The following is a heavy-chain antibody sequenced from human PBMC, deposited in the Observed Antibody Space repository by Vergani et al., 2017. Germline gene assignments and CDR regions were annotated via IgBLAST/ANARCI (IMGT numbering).Heavy chain of an antibody. D-gene: IGHD2-15*01. CDR3: ARDLAYCHEGSCAL. CDR1: GFTFNRYG. CDR2: VLFDGSNE. Sequence: QVQLVQSGGGVVQPGGSLRLSCVASGFTFNRYGMQWVRQAPGKGLEWVAYVLFDGSNEYYADSVKGRFIVSRDNSNDALYLQMNSLITDDTAVYYCARDLAYCHEGSCALWGQGSVVTVSS. V-gene: IGHV3-30*02. J-gene: IGHJ4*02.